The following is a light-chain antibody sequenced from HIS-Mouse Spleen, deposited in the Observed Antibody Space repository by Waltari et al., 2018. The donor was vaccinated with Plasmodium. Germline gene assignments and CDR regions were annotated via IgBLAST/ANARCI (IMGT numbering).Light chain of an antibody. J-gene: IGLJ3*02. V-gene: IGLV3-10*01. CDR2: EDS. Sequence: SYELTQPPSVSVSPGQTARITCSGDEFPTKYAYWYKQKSGQAPVLVIYEDSKRPSGIPERFSGSSSGTMATLTISGAQVEDEADYYCYSTDSSGNHRVFGGGTKLTVL. CDR1: EFPTKY. CDR3: YSTDSSGNHRV.